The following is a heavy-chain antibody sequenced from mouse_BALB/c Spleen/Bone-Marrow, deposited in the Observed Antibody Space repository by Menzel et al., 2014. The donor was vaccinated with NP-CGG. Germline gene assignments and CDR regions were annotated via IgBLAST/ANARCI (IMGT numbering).Heavy chain of an antibody. CDR2: ISSDSGAI. Sequence: EVHLVESGGGLVQPGGSRKLSCAASGFTSSSFGMHWVRQAPEKGLEWIAYISSDSGAIFYADTVKGRFTISRDNPKNTLFLQMTSLRSEDTAIYFCARGGNWEDFDYWGQGTTLTVSS. D-gene: IGHD4-1*01. CDR1: GFTSSSFG. CDR3: ARGGNWEDFDY. V-gene: IGHV5-17*02. J-gene: IGHJ2*01.